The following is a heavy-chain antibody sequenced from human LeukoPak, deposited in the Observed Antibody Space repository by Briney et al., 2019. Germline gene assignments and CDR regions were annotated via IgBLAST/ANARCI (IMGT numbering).Heavy chain of an antibody. CDR3: ARDQYDYVWGSYRFDY. CDR1: GFTFSSYS. V-gene: IGHV3-30-3*01. Sequence: GGSLRLSCAASGFTFSSYSMNWVRQAPGKGLEWVAVISYDGSNKYYADSVKGRFTISRDNSKNTLYLQMNSLRAEDTAVYYCARDQYDYVWGSYRFDYWGQGTLVTVSS. D-gene: IGHD3-16*02. J-gene: IGHJ4*02. CDR2: ISYDGSNK.